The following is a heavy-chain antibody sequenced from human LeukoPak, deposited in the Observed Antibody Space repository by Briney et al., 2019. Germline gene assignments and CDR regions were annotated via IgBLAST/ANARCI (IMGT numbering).Heavy chain of an antibody. CDR3: ARDRGGGSYDAFDI. J-gene: IGHJ3*02. CDR1: GLTFSSYA. CDR2: ISSNGGST. Sequence: GGSLRLSCAASGLTFSSYAMHWVRQAPGKGLEYVSAISSNGGSTYYANSVKGRFTISRDNSKNTLYLQMGSLRAEDMAVYYCARDRGGGSYDAFDIWGQGTMVTVSS. V-gene: IGHV3-64*01. D-gene: IGHD1-26*01.